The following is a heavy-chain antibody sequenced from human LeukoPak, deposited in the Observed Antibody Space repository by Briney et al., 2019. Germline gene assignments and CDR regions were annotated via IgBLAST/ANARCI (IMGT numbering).Heavy chain of an antibody. Sequence: ASVKVSCKASGYTFTSYAMNWVRQATGQGLEWMGWMNPNSGNTGYAQKFQGRVTITRNTSISTAYMKLSSLRSEDTAVYYCARGREYDFWSGYSNYYYYMDVWGKGTTVTVSS. CDR1: GYTFTSYA. J-gene: IGHJ6*03. V-gene: IGHV1-8*03. D-gene: IGHD3-3*01. CDR3: ARGREYDFWSGYSNYYYYMDV. CDR2: MNPNSGNT.